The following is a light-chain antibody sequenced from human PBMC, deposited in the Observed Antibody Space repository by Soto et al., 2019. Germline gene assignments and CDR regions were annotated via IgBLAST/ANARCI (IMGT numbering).Light chain of an antibody. J-gene: IGKJ1*01. CDR2: GAS. Sequence: EVVLTQSPSTLSLSPGERATLSCRASQSVSSNLAWYQQKPDQAPRLLIYGASTRATGIPARFSGSGSGTEFTLTISRLQSEDFAVYYCQQYSNWPPWTFGQGTKVDIK. CDR1: QSVSSN. V-gene: IGKV3-15*01. CDR3: QQYSNWPPWT.